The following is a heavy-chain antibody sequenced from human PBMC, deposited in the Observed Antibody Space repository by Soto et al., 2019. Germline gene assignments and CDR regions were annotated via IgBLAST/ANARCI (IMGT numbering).Heavy chain of an antibody. CDR2: IKSKTDGGTT. CDR3: TTRPQLWFGPTFTSKLYYYGMDV. D-gene: IGHD3-10*01. Sequence: GGSLRLSCAASGFTFSNAWMNWVRQAPGKGLEWVGRIKSKTDGGTTDYAAPVKGRFTISRDDSKNTLYLQMNSLKTEDTAVYYCTTRPQLWFGPTFTSKLYYYGMDVWGQGTTVTVSS. CDR1: GFTFSNAW. V-gene: IGHV3-15*07. J-gene: IGHJ6*02.